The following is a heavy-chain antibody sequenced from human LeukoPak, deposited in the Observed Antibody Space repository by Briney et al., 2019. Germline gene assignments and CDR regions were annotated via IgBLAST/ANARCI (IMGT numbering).Heavy chain of an antibody. Sequence: GGSLRLSCAASGFTFSSYAMSWVRQAPGKGLEWVSTVSGSGGGTYYTDSVKGRFTISRDNSKNTLYLQMNSLRAEDTAVYYCAKARLRSADGFDYWGQGTLVTVSS. CDR3: AKARLRSADGFDY. CDR2: VSGSGGGT. D-gene: IGHD5-18*01. CDR1: GFTFSSYA. V-gene: IGHV3-23*01. J-gene: IGHJ4*02.